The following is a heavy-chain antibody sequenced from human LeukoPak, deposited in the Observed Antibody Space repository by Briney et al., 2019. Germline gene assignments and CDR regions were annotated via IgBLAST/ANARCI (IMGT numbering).Heavy chain of an antibody. D-gene: IGHD3/OR15-3a*01. CDR2: IYTSGST. J-gene: IGHJ3*02. CDR3: ARFGLQSAFDI. Sequence: SETLSLTCTVSGGSTSSYYWSWIRQPPGKGLEWIGRIYTSGSTNYNPSLKSRVTMSVDTSKNQFSLKLSSVTAADTAVYYCARFGLQSAFDIWGQGTMVTVSS. CDR1: GGSTSSYY. V-gene: IGHV4-4*07.